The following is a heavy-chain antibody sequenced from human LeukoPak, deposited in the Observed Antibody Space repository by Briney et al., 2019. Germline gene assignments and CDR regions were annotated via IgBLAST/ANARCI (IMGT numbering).Heavy chain of an antibody. CDR3: AKDIGYDFARGYFDY. D-gene: IGHD3-3*01. Sequence: GGSLRLSCAASGFTFDDYAMHWVRRAPGKGLEWVSGISWNSARIDYADSVKGRFTISRDNAKNSLYLQMNSLRAEDMALYYCAKDIGYDFARGYFDYWGQGTLVTVSS. CDR1: GFTFDDYA. CDR2: ISWNSARI. J-gene: IGHJ4*02. V-gene: IGHV3-9*03.